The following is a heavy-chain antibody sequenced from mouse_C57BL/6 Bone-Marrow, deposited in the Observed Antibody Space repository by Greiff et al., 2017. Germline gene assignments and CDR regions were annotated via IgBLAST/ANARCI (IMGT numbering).Heavy chain of an antibody. V-gene: IGHV1-50*01. D-gene: IGHD1-1*01. J-gene: IGHJ4*01. Sequence: QMQLKQPGAELVKPGASVKLSCMASGYTFTSYWMQWVKQRPGQGLEWIGEIDPSDSYTNYNQKFKGKATLTVDTSSSTAYMQLSSLTSEDSAVYYCARPGSIPYAMDYWGQGTSVTVSS. CDR3: ARPGSIPYAMDY. CDR1: GYTFTSYW. CDR2: IDPSDSYT.